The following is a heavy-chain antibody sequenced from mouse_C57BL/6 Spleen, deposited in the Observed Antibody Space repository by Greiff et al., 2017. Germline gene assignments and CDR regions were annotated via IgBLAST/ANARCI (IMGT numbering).Heavy chain of an antibody. Sequence: QVQLQQSGAELVRPGSSVKLSCKASGYTFTSYWMHWVKQRPIQGLEWIGNIDPADSDTHYNQKFKDKATLTVDKSSSTAYMQLSSLTSEDSAFEDCAGSRSDYDGAMDYWGQGTSVTVSS. J-gene: IGHJ4*01. CDR1: GYTFTSYW. CDR2: IDPADSDT. V-gene: IGHV1-52*01. D-gene: IGHD2-13*01. CDR3: AGSRSDYDGAMDY.